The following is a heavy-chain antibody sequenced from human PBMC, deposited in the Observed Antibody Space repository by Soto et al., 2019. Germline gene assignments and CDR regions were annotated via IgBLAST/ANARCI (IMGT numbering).Heavy chain of an antibody. D-gene: IGHD3-3*01. J-gene: IGHJ5*02. CDR3: ARVIWSGHLTSDL. V-gene: IGHV3-48*02. Sequence: EVKVVESGGGLVQPGGSLRLSCAASGFTFSSNSMNWVRQAPGKGLEWISYISSSSSTIYADSVKGRFTISRDNAKNSLYLQMNSLRDEDTAVYSCARVIWSGHLTSDLWGQGTLVTVSS. CDR1: GFTFSSNS. CDR2: ISSSSSTI.